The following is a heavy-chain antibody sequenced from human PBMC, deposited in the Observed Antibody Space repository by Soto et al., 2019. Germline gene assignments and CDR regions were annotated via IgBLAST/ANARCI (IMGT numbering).Heavy chain of an antibody. Sequence: PSETLSLTCAVYGGSFSGYYWSWIRQPPGKGLEWIGEINHSGSTNYNPSLKSRVTLSVDTSKNQFSLKLSSVTAADTAVYYCARLATPGGSYWSYYYYGMDVCGQGTTVTVSS. D-gene: IGHD1-26*01. CDR1: GGSFSGYY. CDR2: INHSGST. J-gene: IGHJ6*02. V-gene: IGHV4-34*01. CDR3: ARLATPGGSYWSYYYYGMDV.